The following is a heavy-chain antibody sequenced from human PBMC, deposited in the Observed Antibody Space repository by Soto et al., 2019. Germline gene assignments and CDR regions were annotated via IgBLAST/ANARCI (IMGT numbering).Heavy chain of an antibody. D-gene: IGHD5-18*01. J-gene: IGHJ4*02. CDR2: IYHSGST. CDR3: ARTAMVGVDY. CDR1: GYSIGSGHY. V-gene: IGHV4-38-2*01. Sequence: SETLSLTCAVSGYSIGSGHYLGWIRQPPGKGLEWIGSIYHSGSTYYNPSLKSRVTISVDTSKNQFSLKLSSVTAADTAVYYCARTAMVGVDYWGQGTLVTVSS.